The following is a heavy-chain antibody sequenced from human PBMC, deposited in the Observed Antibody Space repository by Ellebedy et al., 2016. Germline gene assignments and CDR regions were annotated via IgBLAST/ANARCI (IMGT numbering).Heavy chain of an antibody. CDR3: ARASKWDAFDV. D-gene: IGHD1-26*01. J-gene: IGHJ3*01. CDR1: GFTFSSYS. V-gene: IGHV3-48*04. CDR2: ISTRSSPI. Sequence: GESLKISXAASGFTFSSYSMNWVRQAPGKGLEWVSYISTRSSPIYYADSVKGRFTISRDDSKNTLHLQLNSLRVEDTAVYYCARASKWDAFDVWGRGTMVTVSS.